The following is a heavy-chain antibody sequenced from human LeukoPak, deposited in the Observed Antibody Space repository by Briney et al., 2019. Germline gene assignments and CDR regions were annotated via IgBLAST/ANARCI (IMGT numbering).Heavy chain of an antibody. J-gene: IGHJ4*02. CDR2: ISSSSSYI. V-gene: IGHV3-21*01. D-gene: IGHD6-6*01. Sequence: GGSLRLSCAASGFTFSSYSMNWVRQAPGKGLEWVSSISSSSSYIYYADSVKGRFTISRDNAKNSLYLQMNSLRAEDTAVYYCARKGSSSGWEFDYWGQGTLVTVSS. CDR3: ARKGSSSGWEFDY. CDR1: GFTFSSYS.